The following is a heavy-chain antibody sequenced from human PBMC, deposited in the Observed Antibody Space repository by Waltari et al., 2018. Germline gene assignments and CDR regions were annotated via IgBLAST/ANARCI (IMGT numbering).Heavy chain of an antibody. CDR1: GDSVSSDSVA. CDR2: IYYWSKWYM. J-gene: IGHJ4*02. D-gene: IGHD1-1*01. V-gene: IGHV6-1*01. CDR3: AGWNHLRHYFHS. Sequence: QVQLQQSGPGLVKPSQTLSLPCAIAGDSVSSDSVAWNWVRQSPSRGFEWLGRIYYWSKWYMAYAASVKRRIIIIPDTSANQVSLQLDSVTPEDTAVYYCAGWNHLRHYFHSWGQGTLVTVSS.